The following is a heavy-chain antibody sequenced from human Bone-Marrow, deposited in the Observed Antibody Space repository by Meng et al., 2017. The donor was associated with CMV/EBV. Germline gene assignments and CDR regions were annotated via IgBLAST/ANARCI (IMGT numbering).Heavy chain of an antibody. Sequence: VPGQGFDWLVGVHPENAGTKYAQKFKGRATMTRVTSISTTYMDLITLIADDTAVYYCARESETPKAVNHCGQGTLVTVSS. D-gene: IGHD1-14*01. CDR3: ARESETPKAVNH. V-gene: IGHV1-2*02. CDR2: VHPENAGT. J-gene: IGHJ5*02.